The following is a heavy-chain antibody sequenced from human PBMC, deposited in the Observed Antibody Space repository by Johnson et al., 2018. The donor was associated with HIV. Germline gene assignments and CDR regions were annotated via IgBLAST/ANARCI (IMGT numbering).Heavy chain of an antibody. Sequence: QVQLVESGGGLVQPGGSLRLSCAASGFTFSSYAMSWVRQAPGKGLEWVAGLWYAGSKNNYADSVRGRFTISRDNSKNTLHLQMNSLRVEDTAVYYCAKCIWGSSLIDAFDIWGQGTTVTVSS. J-gene: IGHJ3*02. V-gene: IGHV3-33*06. CDR3: AKCIWGSSLIDAFDI. CDR2: LWYAGSKN. CDR1: GFTFSSYA. D-gene: IGHD6-13*01.